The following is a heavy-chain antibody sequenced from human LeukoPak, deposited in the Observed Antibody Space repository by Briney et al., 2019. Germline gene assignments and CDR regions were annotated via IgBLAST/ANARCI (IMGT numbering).Heavy chain of an antibody. CDR2: IYPGDSDT. CDR1: GYSFTSHW. V-gene: IGHV5-51*01. CDR3: VRRSGSTTNHAQGEC. Sequence: GESLKISCKASGYSFTSHWIGWVRQMPGKDLEWMAIIYPGDSDTRYSPSFQGQVTISADNSISTAYLQWSSLKASDTAIYYCVRRSGSTTNHAQGECWGQGTLVTVSS. D-gene: IGHD2-2*01. J-gene: IGHJ4*02.